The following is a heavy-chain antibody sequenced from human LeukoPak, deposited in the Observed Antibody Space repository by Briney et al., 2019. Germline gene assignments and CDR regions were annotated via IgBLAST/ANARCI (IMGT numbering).Heavy chain of an antibody. D-gene: IGHD6-19*01. CDR2: INSDGSST. J-gene: IGHJ6*03. Sequence: GGSLRLSCAASGFTFSSYWMHWVRQAPGKGLVWVSRINSDGSSTSYADSVKGRFTISRDNAKNTLYLQMNSLRAEDTAVYYCARDHLSSGSSPDYYYYYYMDVWGKGTTVTISS. CDR1: GFTFSSYW. V-gene: IGHV3-74*01. CDR3: ARDHLSSGSSPDYYYYYYMDV.